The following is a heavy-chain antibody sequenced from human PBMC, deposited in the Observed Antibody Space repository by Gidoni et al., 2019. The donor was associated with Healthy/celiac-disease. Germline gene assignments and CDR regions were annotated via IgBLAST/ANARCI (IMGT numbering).Heavy chain of an antibody. CDR2: INPSGGST. CDR3: ARGRVTADTTYYFDY. D-gene: IGHD1-1*01. CDR1: GYTFTSYY. V-gene: IGHV1-46*01. Sequence: QVQLVQSGAEVKKPGASVKVSCKASGYTFTSYYMHWVRQAPGQGLEWMGIINPSGGSTSYAQKFQGRVTMTRDTSTSTVYMELSSLRSEDTAVYYCARGRVTADTTYYFDYWGQGTLVTVSS. J-gene: IGHJ4*02.